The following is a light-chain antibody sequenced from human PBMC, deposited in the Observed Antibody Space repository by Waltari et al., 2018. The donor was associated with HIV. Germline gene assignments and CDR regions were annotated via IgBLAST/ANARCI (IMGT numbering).Light chain of an antibody. CDR1: QTVSSN. J-gene: IGKJ4*01. CDR3: QQYYDWPPLT. V-gene: IGKV3-15*01. Sequence: EIVMTQSPATLSVSPGERATLSCRASQTVSSNLAWYQQKPGQAPRLVIYAASNRATGVPARFSGSRSGTEFTLTISSLQSEDFAVYYCQQYYDWPPLTFGGGTKVEIK. CDR2: AAS.